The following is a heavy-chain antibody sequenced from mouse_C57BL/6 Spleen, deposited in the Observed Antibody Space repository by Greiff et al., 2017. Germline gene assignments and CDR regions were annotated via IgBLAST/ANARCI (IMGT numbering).Heavy chain of an antibody. D-gene: IGHD1-1*01. CDR1: GYTFTSYW. J-gene: IGHJ2*01. CDR2: IYPGSGST. V-gene: IGHV1-55*01. Sequence: VQLQQPGAELVKPGASVKMSCKASGYTFTSYWITWVKQRPGQGLEWIGDIYPGSGSTNYNEKFKSKATLTVDTSSSTAYMQLSSLTSEDSAVYYCARDTSVVAAYDLDYWGQGTTLTVSS. CDR3: ARDTSVVAAYDLDY.